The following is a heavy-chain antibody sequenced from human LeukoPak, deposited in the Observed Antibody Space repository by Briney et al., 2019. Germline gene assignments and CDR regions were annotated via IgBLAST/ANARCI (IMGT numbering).Heavy chain of an antibody. CDR1: GFTFSSYA. Sequence: GGSLRLSCAASGFTFSSYAMHWVRQAPGKGLEYVSAISSNGGSTYYANSVKGRFTISRDNSKNTLYLQMGSLRAEDMAVYYCARGRSYYYENYYYYYMDVWGKGTTVTVS. CDR3: ARGRSYYYENYYYYYMDV. V-gene: IGHV3-64*01. J-gene: IGHJ6*03. CDR2: ISSNGGST. D-gene: IGHD3-22*01.